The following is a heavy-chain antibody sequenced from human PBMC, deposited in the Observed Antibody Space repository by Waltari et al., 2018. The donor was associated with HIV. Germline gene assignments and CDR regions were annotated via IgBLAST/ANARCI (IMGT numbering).Heavy chain of an antibody. V-gene: IGHV4-39*01. J-gene: IGHJ5*02. CDR2: ISYSGST. CDR1: GDSISSSSYY. CDR3: ARRAVVVTAKGPFDP. D-gene: IGHD2-21*02. Sequence: QLQLQESGPGLVKPSETLSLTCTVSGDSISSSSYYWGWIRQPPGKGLEWIGRISYSGSTYYNPSLKSRVTISVDTSKNQFSLKLSSVTAADTAVYYCARRAVVVTAKGPFDPWGQGTLVTVSS.